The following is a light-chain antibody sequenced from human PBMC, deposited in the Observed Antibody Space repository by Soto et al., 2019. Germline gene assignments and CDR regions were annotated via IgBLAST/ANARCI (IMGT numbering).Light chain of an antibody. CDR3: QQYGSTPLT. Sequence: EIVLTQSPGTLSLYPGERATLSCRASQSVSSPLAWYQQKPGQPPRPLIYGASSRATGIPDRFSGSGSGTDFTLTISRLEPEDFAVYYCQQYGSTPLTFGGGTKVEI. CDR1: QSVSSP. CDR2: GAS. J-gene: IGKJ4*01. V-gene: IGKV3-20*01.